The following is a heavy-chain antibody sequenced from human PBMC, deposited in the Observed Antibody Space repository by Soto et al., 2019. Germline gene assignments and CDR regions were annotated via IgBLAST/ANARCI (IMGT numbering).Heavy chain of an antibody. V-gene: IGHV4-34*01. Sequence: SETLSLTCAVYGGSFSGYYWSWIRQPPGKGLEWIGEINNSGSTNYNPSLTSRVTIAVDTSKNQFSLKLSSATAADTAVCYFARVGNDYVWGSYRSGFDYWGQGTLVTVSS. D-gene: IGHD3-16*02. J-gene: IGHJ4*02. CDR2: INNSGST. CDR1: GGSFSGYY. CDR3: ARVGNDYVWGSYRSGFDY.